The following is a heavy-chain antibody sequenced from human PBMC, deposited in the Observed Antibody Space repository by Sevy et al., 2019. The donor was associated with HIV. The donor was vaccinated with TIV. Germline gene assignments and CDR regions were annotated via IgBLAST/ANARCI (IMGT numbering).Heavy chain of an antibody. CDR1: GFTFSNAW. CDR2: IKSKTDGGTT. CDR3: TTSNWNDGNAFDF. D-gene: IGHD1-1*01. Sequence: GGSLRLSCAASGFTFSNAWMSWVRQAPGKGLEWVGRIKSKTDGGTTDYAAPVKGRFTISRDDSKNTLYLQMNSLKTEDTAVYYCTTSNWNDGNAFDFWGQGTMVTVSS. J-gene: IGHJ3*01. V-gene: IGHV3-15*01.